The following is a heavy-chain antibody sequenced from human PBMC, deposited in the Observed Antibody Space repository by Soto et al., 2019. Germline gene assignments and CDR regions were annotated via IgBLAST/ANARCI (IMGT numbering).Heavy chain of an antibody. D-gene: IGHD2-15*01. J-gene: IGHJ5*02. V-gene: IGHV1-2*02. Sequence: ASVKVSCKASGYTFTGYYMHWVRQAPGQGLEWMGWINPNSGGTNYAQNFQGRVTMTRDTSISTAYMELSRLTYDDTAVYYCARPFFSGTKGFDPWGQGTLVTVSS. CDR3: ARPFFSGTKGFDP. CDR1: GYTFTGYY. CDR2: INPNSGGT.